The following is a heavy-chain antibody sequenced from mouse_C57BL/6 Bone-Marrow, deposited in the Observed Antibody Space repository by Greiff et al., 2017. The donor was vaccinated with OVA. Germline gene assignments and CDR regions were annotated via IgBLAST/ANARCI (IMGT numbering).Heavy chain of an antibody. V-gene: IGHV1-52*01. Sequence: QVQPTESGAELVRPGSSVKLSCKASCFTFTSYWMHWVKQRPIQGLEWIGNIDPSDSETHYNQKFKDKATLTVDQSSSTAYMQLSSLTSEDSAVYYCARWGYYGSSYYYFDYWGQGTTLTVSS. J-gene: IGHJ2*01. CDR3: ARWGYYGSSYYYFDY. D-gene: IGHD1-1*01. CDR1: CFTFTSYW. CDR2: IDPSDSET.